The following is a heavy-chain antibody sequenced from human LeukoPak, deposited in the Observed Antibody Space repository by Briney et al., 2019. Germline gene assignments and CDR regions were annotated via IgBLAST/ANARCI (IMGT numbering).Heavy chain of an antibody. CDR3: ARDTAMVNVY. V-gene: IGHV1-69*06. CDR1: GGTFSSYA. CDR2: IIPIFGTA. Sequence: EASVKVSCKASGGTFSSYAISWVRQAPGQGLEWMGRIIPIFGTANYAQKFQGGVTITADKSTSTAYMELSSLRSEDTAVYYCARDTAMVNVYWGQGTLVTVSS. J-gene: IGHJ4*02. D-gene: IGHD5-18*01.